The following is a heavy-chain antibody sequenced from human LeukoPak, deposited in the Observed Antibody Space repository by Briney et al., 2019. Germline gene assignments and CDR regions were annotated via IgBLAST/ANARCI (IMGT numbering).Heavy chain of an antibody. V-gene: IGHV1-24*01. CDR1: GYTLTELS. Sequence: GASVKVSCKVSGYTLTELSMHWVRQAPGKGLEWMGVFDPEDGETIYAQKFQGRVTMTEDTSTDTAYMELSSLRSEDTAVYYCATDLYDSSGYGAFDIWGQGTMVTVSS. CDR3: ATDLYDSSGYGAFDI. J-gene: IGHJ3*02. D-gene: IGHD3-22*01. CDR2: FDPEDGET.